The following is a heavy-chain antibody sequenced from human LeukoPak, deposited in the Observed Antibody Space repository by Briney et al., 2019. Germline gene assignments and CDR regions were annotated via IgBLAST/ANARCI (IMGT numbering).Heavy chain of an antibody. D-gene: IGHD5-12*01. CDR2: ISSSSSYI. Sequence: GGSLRLSCAASGFTFSSYSMNWLRQAPGKGLEWVSSISSSSSYIYYADSVKGRFTISRDNAKNSLYLQMNSLRAEDTAVYYCARDNAVATLGLGYWGQGTLVAVSS. J-gene: IGHJ4*02. V-gene: IGHV3-21*01. CDR3: ARDNAVATLGLGY. CDR1: GFTFSSYS.